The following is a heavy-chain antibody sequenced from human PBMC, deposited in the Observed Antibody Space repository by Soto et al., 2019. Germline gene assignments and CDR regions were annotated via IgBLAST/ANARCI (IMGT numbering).Heavy chain of an antibody. CDR1: GFTFSSYG. V-gene: IGHV3-33*01. CDR2: RWYDGSNK. J-gene: IGHJ3*02. D-gene: IGHD3-3*01. Sequence: PGGSLRLSCAASGFTFSSYGMHWVRQAPGEGLEGVAVRWYDGSNKYYADSVKCRFTISRDNAKNTLCLQMSRLRAEDMDVYYCARGRRITIFGVVLEYAFAIWGQGTIVTVSS. CDR3: ARGRRITIFGVVLEYAFAI.